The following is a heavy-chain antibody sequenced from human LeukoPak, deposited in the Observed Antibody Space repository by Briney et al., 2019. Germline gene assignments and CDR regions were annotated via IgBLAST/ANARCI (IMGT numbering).Heavy chain of an antibody. J-gene: IGHJ3*02. CDR2: ISYDGSNK. Sequence: GGSLRLSCAASGFTFSSYGMHWVRQAPGKGLEWVAVISYDGSNKYYADSVKGRFTISRDNSKNTLYLQMNSLRAEDTAVYYCAKPEHIVVSRGAFDIWGQGTMVTVSS. CDR3: AKPEHIVVSRGAFDI. D-gene: IGHD2-21*01. CDR1: GFTFSSYG. V-gene: IGHV3-30*18.